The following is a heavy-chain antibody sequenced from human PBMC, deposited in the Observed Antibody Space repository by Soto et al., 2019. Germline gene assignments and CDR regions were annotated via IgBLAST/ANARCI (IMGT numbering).Heavy chain of an antibody. Sequence: GGSLRLSCAASGLTFSRYTMHWVRQAPGKGLEWVAVISYDGNNKYYADSVKGRFTISRDNSKNTLSLQMNSLRPEDTAVYYCERFRSERPFDYWGQGPLVTVSS. J-gene: IGHJ4*02. V-gene: IGHV3-30-3*01. CDR2: ISYDGNNK. CDR3: ERFRSERPFDY. CDR1: GLTFSRYT.